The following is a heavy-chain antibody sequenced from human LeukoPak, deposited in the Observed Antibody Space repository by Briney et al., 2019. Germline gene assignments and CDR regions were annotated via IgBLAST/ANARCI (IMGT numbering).Heavy chain of an antibody. CDR3: SSIPGGYTYGDDAFDI. Sequence: ASVKLSCKASGYTFADYYVHWVRQALGQGLEWMGWINPKTNGTNFALKFLGRVTMTRDTSISTAYMELSRLRSDDTAVYYCSSIPGGYTYGDDAFDIWGQGTMVTVSS. J-gene: IGHJ3*02. CDR1: GYTFADYY. D-gene: IGHD5-18*01. CDR2: INPKTNGT. V-gene: IGHV1-2*02.